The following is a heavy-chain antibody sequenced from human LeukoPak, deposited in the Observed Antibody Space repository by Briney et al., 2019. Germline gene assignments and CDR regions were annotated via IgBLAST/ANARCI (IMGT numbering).Heavy chain of an antibody. CDR1: GFTFRNYG. CDR3: AKDRQWLVPGAFDI. CDR2: MRYDGSNK. J-gene: IGHJ3*02. D-gene: IGHD6-19*01. Sequence: PGGSLRLSCAASGFTFRNYGMHWVRQAPGKGLEWVAFMRYDGSNKYYVDSVNGRFTISRDNSKNTLYLQMNSLRAVDTAVYYCAKDRQWLVPGAFDIWGQGTMVTVSS. V-gene: IGHV3-30*02.